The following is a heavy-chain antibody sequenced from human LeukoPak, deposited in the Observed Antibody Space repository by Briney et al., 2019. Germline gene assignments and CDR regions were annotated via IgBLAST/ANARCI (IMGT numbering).Heavy chain of an antibody. J-gene: IGHJ4*02. CDR3: ARDGIVGARVDVY. CDR1: GYTFTGYY. V-gene: IGHV1-46*01. D-gene: IGHD1-26*01. Sequence: ASVKVSCKASGYTFTGYYMHWVRQAPGQGLEWMGIINPSGGSTSYAQKFQGRVTMTRDTSISTAYMELRSLRSDDTAVYYCARDGIVGARVDVYWGQGTLVTVSS. CDR2: INPSGGST.